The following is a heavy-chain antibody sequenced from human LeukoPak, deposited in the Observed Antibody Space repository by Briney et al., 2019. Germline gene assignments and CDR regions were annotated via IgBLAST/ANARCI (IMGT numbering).Heavy chain of an antibody. CDR1: GFPFSSHG. CDR2: ISGSGGST. Sequence: GSLELSFAASGFPFSSHGMSWVRPGPGKGPEWVSAISGSGGSTYYADSVKGRFTISRDNSKNTLYLQMNSLRAEDTAVYYCAKDLGGVGATFDYWGQGTLVTVSS. CDR3: AKDLGGVGATFDY. J-gene: IGHJ4*02. D-gene: IGHD1-26*01. V-gene: IGHV3-23*01.